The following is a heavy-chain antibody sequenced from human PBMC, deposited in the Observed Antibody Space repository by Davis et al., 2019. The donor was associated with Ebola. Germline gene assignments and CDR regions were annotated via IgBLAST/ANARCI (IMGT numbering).Heavy chain of an antibody. CDR2: INANSGGP. Sequence: AASVKVSCKASGYIFTGYYIHWVRQAPGQGLEWVGRINANSGGPNFAQKFQGRVTVTRDTSISTAYMELSRLKSDDTAVYYCARALAADWFDYWGQGTLVTVSS. CDR1: GYIFTGYY. J-gene: IGHJ4*02. D-gene: IGHD6-13*01. V-gene: IGHV1-2*06. CDR3: ARALAADWFDY.